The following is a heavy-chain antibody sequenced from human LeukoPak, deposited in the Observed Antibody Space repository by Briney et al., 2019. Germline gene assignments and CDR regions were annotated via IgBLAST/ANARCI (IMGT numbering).Heavy chain of an antibody. J-gene: IGHJ4*02. V-gene: IGHV3-33*01. Sequence: PGGSLRFSCAASGFTFSSYGMHWVRQAPGKGLEWVAVIWYDGSNKYYADSVKGRFTISRDNSKNTLYLQMNSLRAEDTAVYYCARERPYDSSGYDYWGQGTLVTVSS. CDR2: IWYDGSNK. CDR3: ARERPYDSSGYDY. D-gene: IGHD3-22*01. CDR1: GFTFSSYG.